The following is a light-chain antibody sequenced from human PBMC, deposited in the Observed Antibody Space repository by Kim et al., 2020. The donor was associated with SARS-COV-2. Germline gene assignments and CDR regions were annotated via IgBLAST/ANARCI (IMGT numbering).Light chain of an antibody. CDR1: QNISSY. J-gene: IGKJ2*02. CDR3: QQSYSMPRT. Sequence: DIQMTQSPSSLSASVRDRVTITCRASQNISSYLNWYQQNPGKAPKLLIYAASSLQRGVPSRFSGSGSGTDFTLTISSLLPEDFATYYCQQSYSMPRTFGQGTKLEI. CDR2: AAS. V-gene: IGKV1-39*01.